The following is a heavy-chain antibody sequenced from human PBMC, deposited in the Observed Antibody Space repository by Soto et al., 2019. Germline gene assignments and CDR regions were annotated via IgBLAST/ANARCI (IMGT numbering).Heavy chain of an antibody. Sequence: GGSLRLSCAASGFTFSSYGMHWVRQAPGKGLEWVAVIWYDGSNKYYADSVKGRFTISRDNSKNTLYLQMNSLRAEDTAVYYCARDDTRNFWSGYGYFDYWGQGTLVTVSS. CDR1: GFTFSSYG. D-gene: IGHD3-3*01. CDR3: ARDDTRNFWSGYGYFDY. V-gene: IGHV3-33*01. CDR2: IWYDGSNK. J-gene: IGHJ4*02.